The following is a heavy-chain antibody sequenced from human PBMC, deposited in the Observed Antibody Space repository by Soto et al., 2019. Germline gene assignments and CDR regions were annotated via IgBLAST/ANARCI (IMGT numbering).Heavy chain of an antibody. CDR3: ARGHYGSGRPYYYYCMDV. CDR1: GFTFSSYD. V-gene: IGHV3-13*05. Sequence: GGSLRLACAASGFTFSSYDMHWVRQATGKGLEWVSAIGTAGDPYYPGSVKGRFTISRENAKNSLYLQMNSLRAGDTAVYYCARGHYGSGRPYYYYCMDVWGQGTTVTVSS. D-gene: IGHD3-10*01. CDR2: IGTAGDP. J-gene: IGHJ6*01.